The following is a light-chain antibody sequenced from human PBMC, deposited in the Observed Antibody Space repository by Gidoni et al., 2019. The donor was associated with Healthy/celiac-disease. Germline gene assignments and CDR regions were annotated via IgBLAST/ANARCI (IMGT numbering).Light chain of an antibody. CDR1: QSVSSY. J-gene: IGKJ2*04. V-gene: IGKV3-11*01. CDR3: QQRSNWPCS. Sequence: EIVLTQSPATLSLSPGERATLSCRASQSVSSYLAWYQQKPGQAPRLLIYDASNRATGIPARFSGSGSGTDFTLTISSLEPEDFAVYYCQQRSNWPCSFXPXTKLEIK. CDR2: DAS.